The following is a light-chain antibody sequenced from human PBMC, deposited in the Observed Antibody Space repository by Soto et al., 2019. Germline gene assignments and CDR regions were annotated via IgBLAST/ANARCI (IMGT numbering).Light chain of an antibody. J-gene: IGKJ4*01. CDR1: QGIAPY. Sequence: DVQMTQSPSSLSAFVGDRVTITCRASQGIAPYLAWFQQKPGKVPKLLIYATSNLQSGVPSRFSGSGSGTDVTLTISSLQPEDVATYYCQKYNSAPLTFGGGTKVEIK. CDR3: QKYNSAPLT. CDR2: ATS. V-gene: IGKV1-27*01.